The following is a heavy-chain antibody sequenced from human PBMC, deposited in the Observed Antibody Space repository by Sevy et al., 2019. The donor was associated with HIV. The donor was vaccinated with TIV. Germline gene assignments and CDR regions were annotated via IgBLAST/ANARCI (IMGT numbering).Heavy chain of an antibody. CDR3: ARDPDSGSYYYYYGMDV. J-gene: IGHJ6*02. CDR1: GFTFSDYY. Sequence: GGSLRLSCAASGFTFSDYYMSWIRQAPGKGLEWVSYISSSGSTIYYADSVKGRFTISRDNAKNSLYLQMNSLRAEDTAVYYCARDPDSGSYYYYYGMDVWGQGTTVTVSS. CDR2: ISSSGSTI. D-gene: IGHD1-26*01. V-gene: IGHV3-11*01.